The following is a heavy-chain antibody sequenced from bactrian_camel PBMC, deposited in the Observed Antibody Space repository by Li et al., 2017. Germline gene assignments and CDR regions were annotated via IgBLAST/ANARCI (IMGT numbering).Heavy chain of an antibody. CDR1: GSTYIGHC. Sequence: HVQLVESGGGSVEAGGSLRLDCAASGSTYIGHCMGWFRQVPGKEREAIAAFYTAGSDTYYADSVMGRFTISLDNTENTVYLQMNNLKPEDTAIYYCAADFPCTFELGASSPNFWGQGTQVTVS. V-gene: IGHV3S6*01. D-gene: IGHD3*01. CDR3: AADFPCTFELGASSPNF. J-gene: IGHJ4*01. CDR2: FYTAGSDT.